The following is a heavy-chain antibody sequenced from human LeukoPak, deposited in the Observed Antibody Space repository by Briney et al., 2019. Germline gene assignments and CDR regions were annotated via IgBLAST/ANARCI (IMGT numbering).Heavy chain of an antibody. CDR2: NHAAST. D-gene: IGHD5-24*01. J-gene: IGHJ4*02. V-gene: IGHV3-23*05. CDR3: AKGQAGDGHNSM. CDR1: GFTFSNCA. Sequence: GGSLRLSCVTSGFTFSNCAMSWVRQAPGKGLEWVSTNHAASTYYAASVKRRVTISRDNSKNTLYLQTNSLRGEDTAIYHCAKGQAGDGHNSMRGEGTRVTVSS.